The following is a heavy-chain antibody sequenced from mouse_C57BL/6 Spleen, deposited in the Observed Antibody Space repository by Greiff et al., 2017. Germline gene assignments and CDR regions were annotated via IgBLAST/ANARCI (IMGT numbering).Heavy chain of an antibody. CDR2: IDPSDSYT. Sequence: QVQLQQPGAELVKPGASVKLSCKASGYTFTSYWMQWVKQRPGQGLEWIGEIDPSDSYTNYNQKFKGKATLTVDTSSSTAYMQLSSLTSADSAVYYCTRAFMTTVVARYFDVWGTGTTVTVSS. D-gene: IGHD1-1*01. V-gene: IGHV1-50*01. CDR1: GYTFTSYW. J-gene: IGHJ1*03. CDR3: TRAFMTTVVARYFDV.